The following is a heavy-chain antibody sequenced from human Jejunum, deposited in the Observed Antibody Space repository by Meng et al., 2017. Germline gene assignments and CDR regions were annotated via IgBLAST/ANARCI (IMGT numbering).Heavy chain of an antibody. CDR3: VREFRGGYFDY. Sequence: QVQLVQSGAEVKKAGTSVKVSCKSSEHTFSNYYLHWVRQAPGQGLEWMGVSNPNDGGTNYAQNFQGRVTMTRDTSTNTVNMELISLKSEDTAVYYCVREFRGGYFDYWGQGTLVTVSS. V-gene: IGHV1-46*01. CDR2: SNPNDGGT. D-gene: IGHD3-10*01. CDR1: EHTFSNYY. J-gene: IGHJ4*02.